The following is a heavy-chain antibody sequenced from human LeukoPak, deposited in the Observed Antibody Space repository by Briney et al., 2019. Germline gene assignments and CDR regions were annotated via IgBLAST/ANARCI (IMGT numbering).Heavy chain of an antibody. J-gene: IGHJ4*02. Sequence: GGSLRLSCAVSGFIFSSYTMHWVRQAPGKGLEWVAVISYDASNKYYTDSVKGRFTISRDNSKNMLYLQMDSLRVEDTAVYHCAREQYGGVYFDYWGQGTLVTVSS. D-gene: IGHD4-23*01. CDR3: AREQYGGVYFDY. CDR1: GFIFSSYT. CDR2: ISYDASNK. V-gene: IGHV3-30-3*01.